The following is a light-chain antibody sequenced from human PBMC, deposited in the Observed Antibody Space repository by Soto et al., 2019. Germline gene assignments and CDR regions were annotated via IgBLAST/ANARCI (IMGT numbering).Light chain of an antibody. CDR2: KAS. Sequence: DIQMTQSPSTLSASVGDRVTITCRARQYISSWLAWYHQKPGKAPKLLIYKASSLESGGTSRFSGSGSGSEFTLTISSLQPDDFANYYCQEYNSQRTFGQGTKVEIK. V-gene: IGKV1-5*03. CDR1: QYISSW. CDR3: QEYNSQRT. J-gene: IGKJ1*01.